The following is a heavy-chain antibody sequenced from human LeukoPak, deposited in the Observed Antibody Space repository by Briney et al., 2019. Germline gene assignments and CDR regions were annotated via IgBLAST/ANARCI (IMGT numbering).Heavy chain of an antibody. CDR1: GYTFTGYY. Sequence: ASVKVSCKASGYTFTGYYMHWVRQAPGQGLEWMGWINPNSGGTNYAQKFQGRVTMTRDTSISTAYMELSRLRSDDTAVYYCARVHDYCDSSGDLTFDYWGQGTLVTVSS. V-gene: IGHV1-2*02. CDR3: ARVHDYCDSSGDLTFDY. D-gene: IGHD3-22*01. J-gene: IGHJ4*02. CDR2: INPNSGGT.